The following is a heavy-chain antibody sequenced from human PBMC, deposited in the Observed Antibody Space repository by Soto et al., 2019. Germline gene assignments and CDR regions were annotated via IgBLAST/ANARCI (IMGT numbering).Heavy chain of an antibody. CDR1: GFTFSSFG. V-gene: IGHV3-30*18. Sequence: PGGSLRLSCAASGFTFSSFGMHWVRQAPDKGQQWVAVISYDGSDKYYADSVKGRFTISRDDSTNTMYLQMNSLRLEDTAVYYCAKSSGYDYVWGSSGLDPWGQGTLVTVSS. CDR2: ISYDGSDK. D-gene: IGHD3-16*01. J-gene: IGHJ5*02. CDR3: AKSSGYDYVWGSSGLDP.